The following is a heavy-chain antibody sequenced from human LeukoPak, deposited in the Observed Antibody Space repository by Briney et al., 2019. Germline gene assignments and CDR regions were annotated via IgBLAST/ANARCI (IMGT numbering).Heavy chain of an antibody. Sequence: GVLRLSCAASGFTFSTYSMSWVRQAPGKGLEWVSYISSSSSTISCPDSVKGRFTISRDNAKNSLYLQMNNLRAEDTAVYYCARDRCTNGVCYTFAYWGQGTLVTVSS. D-gene: IGHD2-8*01. CDR1: GFTFSTYS. J-gene: IGHJ4*02. CDR3: ARDRCTNGVCYTFAY. CDR2: ISSSSSTI. V-gene: IGHV3-48*01.